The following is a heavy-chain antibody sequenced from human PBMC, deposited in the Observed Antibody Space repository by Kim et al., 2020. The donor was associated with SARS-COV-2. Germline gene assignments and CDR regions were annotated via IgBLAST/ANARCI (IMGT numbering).Heavy chain of an antibody. CDR3: ASSGYSDPFDF. Sequence: IYYADSVKGRFTISRDNAKNSLYLQMNSLRAEDTAVYYCASSGYSDPFDFWGQGTLVTVSS. CDR2: I. J-gene: IGHJ4*02. V-gene: IGHV3-21*01. D-gene: IGHD3-22*01.